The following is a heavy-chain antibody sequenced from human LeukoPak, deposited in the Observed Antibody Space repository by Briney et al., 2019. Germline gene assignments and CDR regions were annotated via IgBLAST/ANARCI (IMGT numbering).Heavy chain of an antibody. CDR1: GYTFTGYY. Sequence: ASVKVSCKASGYTFTGYYMHWVRQAPGQGLEWMGWINPNSGGTNYAQKFQGRVTKTRDTSISTAYMELSRLRSDDTAVYYCARALVVPAATGYYYYMDVWGKGTTVTVSS. J-gene: IGHJ6*03. D-gene: IGHD2-2*01. CDR2: INPNSGGT. CDR3: ARALVVPAATGYYYYMDV. V-gene: IGHV1-2*02.